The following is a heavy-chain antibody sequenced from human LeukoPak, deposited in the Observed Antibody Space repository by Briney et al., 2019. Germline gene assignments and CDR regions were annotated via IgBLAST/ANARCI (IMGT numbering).Heavy chain of an antibody. CDR1: GGSISSSSYY. CDR2: IYVTGST. Sequence: PSETLSLTCTVSGGSISSSSYYWGWIRQPPGRGLEWIGSIYVTGSTFYNASLKSRVTISVDTSKNQFSLELRSVTAADTAVYYCARVLDYYGSGNYGGDYWGQGTLVTVSS. J-gene: IGHJ4*02. D-gene: IGHD3-10*01. V-gene: IGHV4-39*07. CDR3: ARVLDYYGSGNYGGDY.